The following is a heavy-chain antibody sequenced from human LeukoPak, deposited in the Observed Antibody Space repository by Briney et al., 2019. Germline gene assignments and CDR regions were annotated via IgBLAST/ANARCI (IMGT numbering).Heavy chain of an antibody. D-gene: IGHD2-15*01. Sequence: SETLSLTCSVSGDSISNSDFYWVWVRQPPGTGLEWIGSIYYRGNTYYNPSLKSRVTISVDTSKKQFSLNLSSVTAADTAIYYCARQGSAAYCSGGSCVPYGMDVWGQGTTVTVSS. CDR2: IYYRGNT. J-gene: IGHJ6*02. CDR1: GDSISNSDFY. CDR3: ARQGSAAYCSGGSCVPYGMDV. V-gene: IGHV4-39*01.